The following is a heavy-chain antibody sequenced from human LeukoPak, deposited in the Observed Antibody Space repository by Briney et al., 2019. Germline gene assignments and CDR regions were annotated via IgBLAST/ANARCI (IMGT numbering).Heavy chain of an antibody. D-gene: IGHD1-26*01. CDR3: AKAHRIVGATQWFDP. CDR1: GFTVSSNY. CDR2: IYSGGST. Sequence: GGSLRLSCAASGFTVSSNYMSWVRQAPGKGLEWVSVIYSGGSTYYADSVKGRFTISRDNSKNTLYLQMNSLRAEDTAVYYCAKAHRIVGATQWFDPWGQGTLVTVSS. V-gene: IGHV3-53*01. J-gene: IGHJ5*02.